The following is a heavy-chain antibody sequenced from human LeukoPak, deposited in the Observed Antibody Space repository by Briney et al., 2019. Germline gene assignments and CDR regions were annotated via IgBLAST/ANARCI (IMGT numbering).Heavy chain of an antibody. CDR2: INPSGGST. V-gene: IGHV1-46*03. CDR1: GYTFTSYY. CDR3: ARVNLSPAKDSWELQGWAFDI. D-gene: IGHD1-26*01. J-gene: IGHJ3*02. Sequence: GASVKVSCKASGYTFTSYYMHWVRQAPGQGLEWMGIINPSGGSTSYAQKFQGRVTMTRDTSTSTAYMELSSLRSEDTAVYYCARVNLSPAKDSWELQGWAFDIWGQGTMVTVSS.